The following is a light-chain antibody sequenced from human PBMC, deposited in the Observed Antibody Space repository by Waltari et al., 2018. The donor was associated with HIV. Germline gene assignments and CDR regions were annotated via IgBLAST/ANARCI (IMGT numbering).Light chain of an antibody. J-gene: IGLJ2*01. CDR3: QVWDNFTWE. V-gene: IGLV3-9*01. CDR1: NIGGKS. Sequence: SYELTQPLSVSVALGQTATITCGGDNIGGKSLHWYQQRPGQAPLLVIYREDKRPSVTPDRVSGSNSENTATLTITRAQAGDEADYYCQVWDNFTWEFGGGTKLTVL. CDR2: RED.